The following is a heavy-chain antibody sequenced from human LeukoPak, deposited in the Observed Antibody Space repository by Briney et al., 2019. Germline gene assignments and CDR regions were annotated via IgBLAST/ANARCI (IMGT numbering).Heavy chain of an antibody. CDR1: GFTFSTYG. Sequence: GGSLRLSCAASGFTFSTYGMSWVRQAPGKGLEWVSSISSSSSTYVYYADSVKGRFTISRDNAKNSLYPQMNSLRAEDTAVYYCARDYPSGYRFDYWGQGTLLTVSS. V-gene: IGHV3-21*01. CDR2: ISSSSSTYV. CDR3: ARDYPSGYRFDY. D-gene: IGHD5-12*01. J-gene: IGHJ4*02.